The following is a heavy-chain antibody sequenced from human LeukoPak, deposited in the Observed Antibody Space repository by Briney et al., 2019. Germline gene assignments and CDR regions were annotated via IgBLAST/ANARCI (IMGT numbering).Heavy chain of an antibody. CDR2: IIPIFGTA. V-gene: IGHV1-69*13. D-gene: IGHD3-3*01. CDR1: GGTFSSYA. J-gene: IGHJ6*03. CDR3: ASRDFWSGYYYYYMDV. Sequence: ASVKVSCKASGGTFSSYAISWVRQAPGQGLEWMGGIIPIFGTANYAQKFQGRVTITADESTSTAYMELSSLRSEDTAVYYCASRDFWSGYYYYYMDVWGKGTTVTVSS.